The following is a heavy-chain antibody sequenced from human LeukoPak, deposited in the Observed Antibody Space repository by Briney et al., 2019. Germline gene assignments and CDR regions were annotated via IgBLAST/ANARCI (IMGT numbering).Heavy chain of an antibody. J-gene: IGHJ6*02. Sequence: ASVTVSCTASGGTFSSYAISWVRQAPGQGLEWMGGIIPIFGTANYAQKFQGRVTITADESTSTAYMELSSLRSEDTAVYYCARDRCGGDCYLYYYYGMDVWGRGTTVTVSS. D-gene: IGHD2-21*02. V-gene: IGHV1-69*13. CDR2: IIPIFGTA. CDR3: ARDRCGGDCYLYYYYGMDV. CDR1: GGTFSSYA.